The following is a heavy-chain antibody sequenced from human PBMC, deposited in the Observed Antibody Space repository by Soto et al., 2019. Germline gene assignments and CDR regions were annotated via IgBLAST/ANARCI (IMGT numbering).Heavy chain of an antibody. V-gene: IGHV4-31*03. CDR1: GGSISSGGYY. J-gene: IGHJ4*02. CDR3: ARGDYYDSSGYLPTDY. D-gene: IGHD3-22*01. CDR2: IYYTGSA. Sequence: QVQLQESGPGLVKPSQTLSLTCTVSGGSISSGGYYWSWIRQHPGKGLEWIGYIYYTGSAYSNPSLKRRVTISVATSKNQFSLTLSSVTAEDTAVYYCARGDYYDSSGYLPTDYWGQGTLVTVCS.